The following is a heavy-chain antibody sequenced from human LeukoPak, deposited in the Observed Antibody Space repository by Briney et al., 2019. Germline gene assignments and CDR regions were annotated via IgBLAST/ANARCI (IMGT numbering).Heavy chain of an antibody. V-gene: IGHV3-48*01. Sequence: GGSLRLSCAASRFTFSIHSMNWVRQAPGKGLQWVSFISSNSDTKYYADSVKGRFTISRDNSKNTLYPQMNSLRAEDAAVYYCAKGRWIQLWTLFDYWGQGTLVTVSS. CDR2: ISSNSDTK. CDR3: AKGRWIQLWTLFDY. CDR1: RFTFSIHS. J-gene: IGHJ4*02. D-gene: IGHD5-18*01.